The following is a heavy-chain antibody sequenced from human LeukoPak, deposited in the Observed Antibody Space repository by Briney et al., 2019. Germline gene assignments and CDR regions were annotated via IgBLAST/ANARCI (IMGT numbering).Heavy chain of an antibody. V-gene: IGHV3-21*01. CDR2: ISSSSSYI. J-gene: IGHJ3*02. CDR3: ARMTWIQLWSDPDAFDI. Sequence: GSLRLSCAASGFTFSSYSMNWVRQAPGKGLEWVSSISSSSSYIYYADSVKGRFTISRDNAKNSLYLQMNSLRAEDTAVYYCARMTWIQLWSDPDAFDIWGQGTMVTVSS. D-gene: IGHD5-18*01. CDR1: GFTFSSYS.